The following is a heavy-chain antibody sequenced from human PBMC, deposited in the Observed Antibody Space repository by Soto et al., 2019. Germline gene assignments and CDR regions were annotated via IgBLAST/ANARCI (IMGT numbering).Heavy chain of an antibody. Sequence: SETLSLTCTVSGASISSYFWSWIRQPAGKGLEWIGRIYTSGSTDYNPSLESRVTMSVDTSTSTAYMELRSLRSDDTAVYYCARGGRCTSTSCYADFYRGMDVWGQGTTVTVSS. CDR1: GASISSYF. CDR2: IYTSGST. J-gene: IGHJ6*02. D-gene: IGHD2-2*01. CDR3: ARGGRCTSTSCYADFYRGMDV. V-gene: IGHV4-4*07.